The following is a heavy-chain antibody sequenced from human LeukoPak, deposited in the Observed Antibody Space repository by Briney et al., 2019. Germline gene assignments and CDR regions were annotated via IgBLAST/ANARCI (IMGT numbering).Heavy chain of an antibody. CDR3: ARSSDYDSSGYYYP. J-gene: IGHJ5*02. Sequence: GGSLRLSCVASGFTFSTYDMHWVRQVTGKGLEWVSSIGAAGDTDYPASVKGRFTISRENAKNSLYLQMNSLRAGDTAVYYCARSSDYDSSGYYYPWGQGTLVTVSS. V-gene: IGHV3-13*01. CDR1: GFTFSTYD. CDR2: IGAAGDT. D-gene: IGHD3-22*01.